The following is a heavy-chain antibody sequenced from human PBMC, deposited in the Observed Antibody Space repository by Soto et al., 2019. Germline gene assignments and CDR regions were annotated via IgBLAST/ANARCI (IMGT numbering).Heavy chain of an antibody. CDR2: INAGNGNT. D-gene: IGHD3-10*01. CDR1: GYTFTSYA. CDR3: ARDLNLETYYYGSGSSTNWFDP. J-gene: IGHJ5*02. Sequence: GASVKVSCKASGYTFTSYAMHWVRQAPGQRLEWMGWINAGNGNTKYSQKFQGRVTITRDTSASTAYMELSSLRSEDTAVYYCARDLNLETYYYGSGSSTNWFDPWGQGTLVTVSS. V-gene: IGHV1-3*01.